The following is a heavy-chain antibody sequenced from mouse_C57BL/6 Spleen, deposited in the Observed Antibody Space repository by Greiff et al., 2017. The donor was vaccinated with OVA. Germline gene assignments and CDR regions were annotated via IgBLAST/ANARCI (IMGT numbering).Heavy chain of an antibody. D-gene: IGHD1-1*01. J-gene: IGHJ2*01. CDR1: GFTFSSYG. CDR3: ARDYGSSQYYFDY. Sequence: DVQLVESGGDLVKPGGSLKLSCAASGFTFSSYGMSWVRQTPDKRLEWVATISSGGSYTYYPDSVKGRFTISRDNAKNTLYLQMSSLKSEDTAMYYCARDYGSSQYYFDYWGQGTTLTVSS. V-gene: IGHV5-6*01. CDR2: ISSGGSYT.